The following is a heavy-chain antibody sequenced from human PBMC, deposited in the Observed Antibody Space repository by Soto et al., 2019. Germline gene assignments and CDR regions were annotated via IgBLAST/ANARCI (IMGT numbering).Heavy chain of an antibody. D-gene: IGHD3-10*01. J-gene: IGHJ6*02. V-gene: IGHV3-15*07. Sequence: GGSLGLSCAASGVSFTIAWVDGVRQAPGKGLEWVGRIKSKTHGGTTDYAEPVKGRFAISRDDSNNMVYLQMNSLKIEDTAVYYCAKESKGYYDSGSSQFSYYYSGMDVWGQGTTVTVSS. CDR1: GVSFTIAW. CDR3: AKESKGYYDSGSSQFSYYYSGMDV. CDR2: IKSKTHGGTT.